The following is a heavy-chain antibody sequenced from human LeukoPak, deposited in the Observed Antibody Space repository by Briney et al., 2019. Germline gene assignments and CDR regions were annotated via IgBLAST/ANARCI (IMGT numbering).Heavy chain of an antibody. D-gene: IGHD5-12*01. CDR2: LWYDGSNK. CDR1: GFTFSSYG. CDR3: ARERGGYSGYDPLDY. V-gene: IGHV3-33*01. J-gene: IGHJ4*02. Sequence: QPGGSLRLSCAASGFTFSSYGMHWVRQAPGKGLEWVAVLWYDGSNKYYADSVKGRFTISRDNSKNTLYLQMNSLRAEDTAVYYCARERGGYSGYDPLDYWGQGTLVTVSS.